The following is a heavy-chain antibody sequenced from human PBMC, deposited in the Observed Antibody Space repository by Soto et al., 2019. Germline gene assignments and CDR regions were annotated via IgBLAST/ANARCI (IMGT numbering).Heavy chain of an antibody. D-gene: IGHD3-3*01. CDR3: ARLGAGYDSHFDY. V-gene: IGHV4-39*01. CDR2: IYYSGST. J-gene: IGHJ4*02. CDR1: GGSISSSSYY. Sequence: QLQLQESGPGLVKPSETLSLTCTVSGGSISSSSYYWGWIRQPPGKGLEWIGGIYYSGSTYYNPSLKSRVTISVDTAMNQLSLKLSSVTAADTAVYYCARLGAGYDSHFDYWSQGTLVTFSS.